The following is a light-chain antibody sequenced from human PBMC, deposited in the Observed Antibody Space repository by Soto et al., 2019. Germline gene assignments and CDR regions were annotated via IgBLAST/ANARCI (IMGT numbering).Light chain of an antibody. V-gene: IGLV1-44*01. J-gene: IGLJ1*01. CDR2: SHN. Sequence: QSVLTQPPSASGTPGQRVTISCSGSSSNIGSNTVNWYQQLPGTAPKLLIYSHNQRPSGVPDRFSVAKSGTSASLAISGLQSEDEGDYYCATWDDSLDGYVFGTGPKLAVL. CDR1: SSNIGSNT. CDR3: ATWDDSLDGYV.